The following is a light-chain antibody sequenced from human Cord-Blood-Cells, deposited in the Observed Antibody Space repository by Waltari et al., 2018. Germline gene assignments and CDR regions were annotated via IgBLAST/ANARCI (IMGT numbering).Light chain of an antibody. CDR2: EGS. CDR3: CSYAGSSTYV. CDR1: SSDVGSYNL. J-gene: IGLJ1*01. Sequence: QSALTQPAYVSGSPGQSITISCTGTSSDVGSYNLVSWYQQHPGKAPKLRIYEGSKRPSGVSNRFSGPKSGNTASLTISGLQAEDEADYYCCSYAGSSTYVFGTGTKVTVL. V-gene: IGLV2-23*01.